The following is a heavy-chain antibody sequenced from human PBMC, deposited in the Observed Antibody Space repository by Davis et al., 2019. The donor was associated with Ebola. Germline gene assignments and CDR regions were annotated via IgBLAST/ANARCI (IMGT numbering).Heavy chain of an antibody. J-gene: IGHJ5*02. D-gene: IGHD3-22*01. CDR3: ARDEGYYYDSTRWFDP. V-gene: IGHV1-24*01. CDR1: GYTLTELS. Sequence: AASVKVSCKVSGYTLTELSMHWVRQAPGKGLEWMGGFDPEDGETIYAQKFQGRVTITADKSTSTAYMELSSLRSEDTAVYYCARDEGYYYDSTRWFDPWGQGTLVTVSS. CDR2: FDPEDGET.